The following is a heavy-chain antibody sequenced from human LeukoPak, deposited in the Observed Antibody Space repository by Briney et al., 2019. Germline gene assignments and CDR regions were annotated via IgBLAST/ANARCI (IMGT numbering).Heavy chain of an antibody. V-gene: IGHV3-74*01. D-gene: IGHD6-6*01. CDR3: ARGLGSSSAGTTY. Sequence: QPGGSLRLSCAASGFTFSSYWMYWVRQAPGKGVLWVSRINEDGSTTSYADSVKGRFTISRDNTKNTVYLQMNSLRGEDTALYYCARGLGSSSAGTTYWGQGTVVTVSS. CDR2: INEDGSTT. J-gene: IGHJ4*02. CDR1: GFTFSSYW.